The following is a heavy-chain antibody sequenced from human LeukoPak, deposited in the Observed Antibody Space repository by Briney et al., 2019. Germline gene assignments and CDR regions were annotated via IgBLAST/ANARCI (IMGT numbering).Heavy chain of an antibody. CDR2: IWYDGSNK. V-gene: IGHV3-33*06. CDR1: GFTFSSYG. Sequence: PGRSLRLSCAASGFTFSSYGMHLVRQAPGKGLEWVAVIWYDGSNKYYADSVKGRFTISRDNSKNTLYLQMNSLRAEDTAVYYCAKGESNWDYYFDYWGQGTLVTVSS. J-gene: IGHJ4*02. D-gene: IGHD7-27*01. CDR3: AKGESNWDYYFDY.